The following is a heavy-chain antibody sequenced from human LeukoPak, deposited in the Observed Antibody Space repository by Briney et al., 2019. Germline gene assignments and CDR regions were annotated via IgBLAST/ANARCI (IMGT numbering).Heavy chain of an antibody. Sequence: SETLSLTCTVSGGSISSYYWSWIRQPPGKGVEWIGYIYYSGSTNYNPSLKSRVTISVDTSKNQFSLKLSSVTAADTAVYYCARDEYGSGANWFDPWGQGTLVTVSS. CDR3: ARDEYGSGANWFDP. CDR2: IYYSGST. CDR1: GGSISSYY. V-gene: IGHV4-59*01. J-gene: IGHJ5*02. D-gene: IGHD3-10*01.